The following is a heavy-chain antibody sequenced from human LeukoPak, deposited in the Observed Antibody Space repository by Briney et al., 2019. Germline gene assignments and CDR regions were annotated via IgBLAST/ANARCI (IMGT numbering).Heavy chain of an antibody. CDR2: VSSSGSTI. V-gene: IGHV3-48*03. Sequence: PGGSLRLSCAASGFTFSSYEMNWVRQAPGKGLEWVSYVSSSGSTIYYADSVKGRFTISRDNAKNSLYLQMNSLRAEDTAVYYCARARQVAPIMVRGVRDNFDYWGQGTLVTVSS. D-gene: IGHD3-10*01. CDR1: GFTFSSYE. CDR3: ARARQVAPIMVRGVRDNFDY. J-gene: IGHJ4*02.